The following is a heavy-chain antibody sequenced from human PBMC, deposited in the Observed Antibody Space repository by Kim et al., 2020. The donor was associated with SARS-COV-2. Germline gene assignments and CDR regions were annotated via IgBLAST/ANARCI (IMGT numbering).Heavy chain of an antibody. Sequence: GGSLRLSCAASGFIFSDYSMSWIRQAPGKGLEWVSYISSSGSATYYADSVKGRFTVSRDNARNSLYLQLSSLRAEDTAIYYCARDIPLIGATMGRLCYFDFWGQGTLVTVSS. J-gene: IGHJ4*02. CDR1: GFIFSDYS. CDR2: ISSSGSAT. V-gene: IGHV3-11*01. D-gene: IGHD3-10*01. CDR3: ARDIPLIGATMGRLCYFDF.